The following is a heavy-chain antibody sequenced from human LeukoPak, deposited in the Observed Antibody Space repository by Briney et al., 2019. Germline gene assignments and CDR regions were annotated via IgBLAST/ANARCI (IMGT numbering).Heavy chain of an antibody. Sequence: SETLSLTCTVSGGSISSYYWSWIRQSPGKGLEWIGYIYYSGSTNYNPSLKSRVTISVDTSKNRFSLKLSSATAADTAVYYCARDPSGYFDWLATDYWGRGTLVTVSS. D-gene: IGHD3-9*01. CDR2: IYYSGST. CDR1: GGSISSYY. V-gene: IGHV4-59*12. CDR3: ARDPSGYFDWLATDY. J-gene: IGHJ4*02.